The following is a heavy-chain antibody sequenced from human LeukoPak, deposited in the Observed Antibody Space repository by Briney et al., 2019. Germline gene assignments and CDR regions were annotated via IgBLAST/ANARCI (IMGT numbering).Heavy chain of an antibody. Sequence: GGSLRLSCAASGFTFSSYGMHRVRQAPGKGLEWVAVIWYDGSNKYYADSVKGRFTISRDNSKNTLYLQMNSLRAEDTAVYYCARKDCSGGSCYSGYYYGMDVWGKGTTVTVSS. D-gene: IGHD2-15*01. V-gene: IGHV3-33*01. J-gene: IGHJ6*04. CDR2: IWYDGSNK. CDR3: ARKDCSGGSCYSGYYYGMDV. CDR1: GFTFSSYG.